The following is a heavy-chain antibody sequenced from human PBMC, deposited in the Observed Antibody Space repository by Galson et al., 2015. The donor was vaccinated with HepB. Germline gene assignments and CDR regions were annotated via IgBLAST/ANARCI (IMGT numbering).Heavy chain of an antibody. CDR2: INPSAGII. D-gene: IGHD1-26*01. V-gene: IGHV1-46*01. CDR1: GYTFSNYY. Sequence: SVKVSCKAAGYTFSNYYMEWVRQAPGQGLEWMGLINPSAGIIRYAQKFQGRVTMTGDTSTSTVYMELSSLRFEDTAVYYCARDPLMGRTFDYWGQGTLVTVSS. J-gene: IGHJ4*02. CDR3: ARDPLMGRTFDY.